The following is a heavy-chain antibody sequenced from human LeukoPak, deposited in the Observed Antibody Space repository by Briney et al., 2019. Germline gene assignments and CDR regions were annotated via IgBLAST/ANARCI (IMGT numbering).Heavy chain of an antibody. D-gene: IGHD3-3*01. V-gene: IGHV1-24*01. CDR3: ATMPTYYDFWSGY. CDR1: GGTFSSYA. CDR2: FDPEDGET. Sequence: ASVKVSCKASGGTFSSYAISWVRQAPGKGLEWMGGFDPEDGETIYAQKFQGRVTMTEDTSTDTAYMELSSLRSEDTAVYYCATMPTYYDFWSGYWGQGTLVTVSS. J-gene: IGHJ4*02.